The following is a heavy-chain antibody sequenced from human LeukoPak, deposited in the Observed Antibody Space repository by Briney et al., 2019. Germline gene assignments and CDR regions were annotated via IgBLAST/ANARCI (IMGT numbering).Heavy chain of an antibody. Sequence: SETLSLTCTVSGGSISSSSYYWGWIRQPPGKGLEWIGYIYYSGSTYYNPSLKSRVTISVDTSKNQFSLKLSSVTAADTAVYSCARGGITIFGVVDAFDIWGQGTMVTVSS. V-gene: IGHV4-39*07. J-gene: IGHJ3*02. D-gene: IGHD3-3*01. CDR2: IYYSGST. CDR1: GGSISSSSYY. CDR3: ARGGITIFGVVDAFDI.